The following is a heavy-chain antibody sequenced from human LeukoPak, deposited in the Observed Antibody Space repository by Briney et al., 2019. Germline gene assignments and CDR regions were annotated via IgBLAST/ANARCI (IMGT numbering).Heavy chain of an antibody. Sequence: GGSVSLSRSASGFIFNSYAMHWVRQAPGKGLEYVSVISYTGDSTYYAVSLKGRFTISRDNSKCTLYLQMSSLRPEDTAVYYCVKGQLFILTGYYFDYWGQGTLVTVSS. J-gene: IGHJ4*02. V-gene: IGHV3-64D*09. CDR3: VKGQLFILTGYYFDY. D-gene: IGHD3-9*01. CDR2: ISYTGDST. CDR1: GFIFNSYA.